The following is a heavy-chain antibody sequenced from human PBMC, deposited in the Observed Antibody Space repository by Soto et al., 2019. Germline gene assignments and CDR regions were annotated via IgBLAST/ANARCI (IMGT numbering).Heavy chain of an antibody. D-gene: IGHD4-4*01. V-gene: IGHV2-70*11. J-gene: IGHJ6*02. CDR3: ARTIVSSDYYGVDV. CDR1: GFSLSTSGMC. Sequence: VSGPTLVNPTQTLTLTCTFSGFSLSTSGMCVSWIRQPPGKALEWLARIDWDDDKYYSTSLKTRLSISKDTSKNQVVLRMTNMDPVDTATYYCARTIVSSDYYGVDVWGQGTTVTVSS. CDR2: IDWDDDK.